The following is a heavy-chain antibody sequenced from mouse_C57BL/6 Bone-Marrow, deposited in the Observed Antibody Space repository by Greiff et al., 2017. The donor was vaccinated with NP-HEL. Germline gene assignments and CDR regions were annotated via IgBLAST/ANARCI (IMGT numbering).Heavy chain of an antibody. CDR1: GFTFSDYG. V-gene: IGHV5-17*01. J-gene: IGHJ2*01. CDR2: ISSGSSTI. Sequence: DVKLVESGGGLVKPGGSLKLSCAASGFTFSDYGMHWVRQAPEKGLEWVAYISSGSSTIYYADTVKGRFTISRDNAKNTLFLQMTSLRSEDTAMYYCARRTQLGPVDYWGQGTTLTVSS. CDR3: ARRTQLGPVDY. D-gene: IGHD4-1*02.